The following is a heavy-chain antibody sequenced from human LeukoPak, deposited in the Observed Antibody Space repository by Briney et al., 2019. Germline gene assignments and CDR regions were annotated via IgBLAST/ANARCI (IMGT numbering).Heavy chain of an antibody. CDR3: ARVRTSRWFGESAYYYYGMDV. J-gene: IGHJ6*02. V-gene: IGHV3-21*01. CDR2: ISSSSSYI. CDR1: GFTFSSYS. Sequence: GGSLRLSCAASGFTFSSYSMNWVRQAPGKGLEWVSSISSSSSYIYYADSVKGRFTISRDNAKNSLYLQMNSLRAEDTAVYYCARVRTSRWFGESAYYYYGMDVWGQGTTVTVSS. D-gene: IGHD3-10*01.